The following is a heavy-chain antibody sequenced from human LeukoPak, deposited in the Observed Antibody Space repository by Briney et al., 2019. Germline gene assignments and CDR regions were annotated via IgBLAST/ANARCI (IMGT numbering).Heavy chain of an antibody. CDR3: ARDHTYYYDSSGYFDDAFDI. D-gene: IGHD3-22*01. V-gene: IGHV4-39*07. CDR2: IYYSGST. J-gene: IGHJ3*02. CDR1: GDSISSSSYY. Sequence: SETLSLTCTVSGDSISSSSYYWGWLRQPPGKGLEWIGSIYYSGSTYYNPSLKSRVTISVDTSKNQFSLKLSSVTAADTAVYYCARDHTYYYDSSGYFDDAFDIWGQGTMVTVSS.